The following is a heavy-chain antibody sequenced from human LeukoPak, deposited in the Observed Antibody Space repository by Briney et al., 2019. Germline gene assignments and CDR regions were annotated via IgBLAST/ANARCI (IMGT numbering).Heavy chain of an antibody. CDR2: ISSSSSYI. D-gene: IGHD4-17*01. J-gene: IGHJ4*02. CDR1: GFTFSSYS. Sequence: GGSLRLSCAASGFTFSSYSMSWVRQAPGKGLEWVSSISSSSSYIYYADSVKGRFTISRDNAKNSLYLQMNSLRVEDTAVYYCARGESHYGDYPLDYWGQGTLVTVSS. V-gene: IGHV3-21*01. CDR3: ARGESHYGDYPLDY.